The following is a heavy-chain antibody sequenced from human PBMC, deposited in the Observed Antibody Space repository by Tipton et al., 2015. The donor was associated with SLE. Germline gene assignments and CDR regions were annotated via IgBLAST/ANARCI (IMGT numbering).Heavy chain of an antibody. CDR3: AKDTGRGFFDL. CDR1: GFTFTSFA. CDR2: ISGSGGST. Sequence: SLRLSCAASGFTFTSFAMNWVRQAPGKGLEWVSSISGSGGSTYYADSVKGRFTISRDNSKNTLYLQMNSLRADDTAIYTCAKDTGRGFFDLWGRGTLVTVSS. D-gene: IGHD3-10*01. V-gene: IGHV3-23*01. J-gene: IGHJ2*01.